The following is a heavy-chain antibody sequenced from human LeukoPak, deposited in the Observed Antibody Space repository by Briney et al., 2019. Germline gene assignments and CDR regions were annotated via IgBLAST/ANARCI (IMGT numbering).Heavy chain of an antibody. CDR2: ISGSGGST. V-gene: IGHV3-23*01. CDR1: GFTFSSYA. CDR3: ARGPNYGARVDFLDS. J-gene: IGHJ4*02. D-gene: IGHD4-17*01. Sequence: GGSLRLSCAASGFTFSSYAMSWVRQAPGKGLEWVSAISGSGGSTYYADSVKGRFTVSRDNAKNSLYLQMNSLSADDTAVYFCARGPNYGARVDFLDSWGRGTKVTVSS.